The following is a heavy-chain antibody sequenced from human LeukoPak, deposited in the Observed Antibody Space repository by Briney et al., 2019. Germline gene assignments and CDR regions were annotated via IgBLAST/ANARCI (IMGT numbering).Heavy chain of an antibody. D-gene: IGHD6-19*01. CDR1: GFTVSSNY. Sequence: GGSLRLSCAASGFTVSSNYMSWVRQAPGKGLGWASVIYSDGTTYYADSVKGRFTISRDNSKNTLYLQMGSLKAEDTAVYYCARMSVARYWYFDLWGRGTLVTVSS. V-gene: IGHV3-66*01. CDR2: IYSDGTT. J-gene: IGHJ2*01. CDR3: ARMSVARYWYFDL.